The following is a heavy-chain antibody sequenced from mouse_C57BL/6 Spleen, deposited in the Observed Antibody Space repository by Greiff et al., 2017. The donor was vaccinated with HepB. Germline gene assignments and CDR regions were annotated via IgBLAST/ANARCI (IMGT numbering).Heavy chain of an antibody. J-gene: IGHJ3*01. CDR2: IDPENGDT. Sequence: VHVKQSGAELVRPGASVKLSCTASGFNIKDDYMHWVKQRPDQGLEWIGWIDPENGDTEYASKFQGKATITADTSSHTAYLQLSSLTSEDTAVYYGTPLPSFAYWGQGTLVTVSA. V-gene: IGHV14-4*01. CDR3: TPLPSFAY. CDR1: GFNIKDDY.